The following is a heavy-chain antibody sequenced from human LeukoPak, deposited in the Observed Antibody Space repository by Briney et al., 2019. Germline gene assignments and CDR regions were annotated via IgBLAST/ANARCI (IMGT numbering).Heavy chain of an antibody. CDR1: GFAFSTYA. D-gene: IGHD3/OR15-3a*01. Sequence: GGSLRLSCAASGFAFSTYATHWVRQAPGKGLENVSAISSNGGSTYYADSVRGRFTISRDNSKKTLYLQMSSLRTEDTAVYYCVTLGLASPSDYWGQGTLVTVSS. J-gene: IGHJ4*02. CDR2: ISSNGGST. V-gene: IGHV3-64D*09. CDR3: VTLGLASPSDY.